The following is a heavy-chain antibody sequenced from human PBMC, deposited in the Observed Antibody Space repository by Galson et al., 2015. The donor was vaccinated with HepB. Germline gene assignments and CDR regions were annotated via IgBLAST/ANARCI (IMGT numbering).Heavy chain of an antibody. CDR2: IKSNGDGGTA. V-gene: IGHV3-15*01. CDR3: STDHRWERAVQY. Sequence: SLRLSCAASGFTFKNAWMSWVRQAPGKGLEWVGRIKSNGDGGTADYAAPVKGRFTISRDDSKNTLYLQMNSLKTEDTAVYYCSTDHRWERAVQYWGQGTLVTVSS. J-gene: IGHJ4*02. D-gene: IGHD1-26*01. CDR1: GFTFKNAW.